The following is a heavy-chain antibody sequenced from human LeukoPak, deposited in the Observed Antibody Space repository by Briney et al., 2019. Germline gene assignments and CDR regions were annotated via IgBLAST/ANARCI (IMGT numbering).Heavy chain of an antibody. D-gene: IGHD3-3*01. V-gene: IGHV1-18*01. CDR1: GGTFSSYG. Sequence: ASVKVSCKASGGTFSSYGISWVRQAPGQGLEWMGWISAYNGNTNYAQKLQGRVTMTTDTSTSTAYMELRSLRSDDTAVYYCARGNVLRFLEWSHPQNWFDPWGQGTLVTVSS. CDR2: ISAYNGNT. J-gene: IGHJ5*02. CDR3: ARGNVLRFLEWSHPQNWFDP.